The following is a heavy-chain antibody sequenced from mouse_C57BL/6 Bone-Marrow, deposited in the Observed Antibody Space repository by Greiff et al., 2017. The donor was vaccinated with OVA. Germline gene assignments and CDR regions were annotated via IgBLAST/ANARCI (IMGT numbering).Heavy chain of an antibody. CDR1: CYPFPCYC. CDR3: ARTRLGPCAY. V-gene: IGHV1-64*01. J-gene: IGHJ3*01. Sequence: VPLQQPVASLVKPGASVQLSFPSSCYPFPCYCLPLLLPIPLHVLSWIGMIHPNSGSTNYNEKFKSKATLTVDKSSSTAYMQLSSLTSEDAAVYYCARTRLGPCAYWGQGTLVTVSA. CDR2: IHPNSGST.